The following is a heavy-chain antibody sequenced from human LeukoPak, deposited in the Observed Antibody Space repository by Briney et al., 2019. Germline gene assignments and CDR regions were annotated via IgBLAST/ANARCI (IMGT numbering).Heavy chain of an antibody. Sequence: PGGSLRLSRSASGFTFSSYAMHWVRPAPGKGLEYVSAISSNGGSTYYADSVKGRFTLSRDNSKNTLYLQMSSLRAEDTAVYYCVKDRNPRRGGWYYYFDYWGQGTLVTVSS. CDR1: GFTFSSYA. J-gene: IGHJ4*02. CDR3: VKDRNPRRGGWYYYFDY. D-gene: IGHD6-19*01. CDR2: ISSNGGST. V-gene: IGHV3-64D*06.